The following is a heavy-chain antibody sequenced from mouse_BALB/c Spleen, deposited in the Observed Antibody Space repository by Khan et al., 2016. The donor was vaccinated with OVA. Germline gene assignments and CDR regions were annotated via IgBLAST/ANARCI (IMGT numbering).Heavy chain of an antibody. CDR1: GYTFTSYT. CDR3: VRDGAYHRNDGWFAY. D-gene: IGHD2-14*01. J-gene: IGHJ3*01. V-gene: IGHV1-4*01. CDR2: INPSNGYT. Sequence: QVQLKESGAELARPGASVKMSCKASGYTFTSYTIHWIKLRPGQGLEWIGYINPSNGYTNYNQKFKDKATLTADKSSPTAYMELSSLTSDESAIYNCVRDGAYHRNDGWFAYWGQGTLVTVSA.